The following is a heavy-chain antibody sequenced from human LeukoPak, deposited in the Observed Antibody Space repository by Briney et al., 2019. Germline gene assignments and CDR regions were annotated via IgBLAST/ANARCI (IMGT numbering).Heavy chain of an antibody. CDR3: ARHPERDGYEDY. Sequence: SVKVSCKASGGTFSSYAISWVRQAPGQGLEWMGGIIPIFGTANYAQKFQGRVTITTDESTSTACMELSSLRSEDTAVYYCARHPERDGYEDYWGQGTLVTVSS. D-gene: IGHD5-24*01. CDR1: GGTFSSYA. CDR2: IIPIFGTA. V-gene: IGHV1-69*05. J-gene: IGHJ4*02.